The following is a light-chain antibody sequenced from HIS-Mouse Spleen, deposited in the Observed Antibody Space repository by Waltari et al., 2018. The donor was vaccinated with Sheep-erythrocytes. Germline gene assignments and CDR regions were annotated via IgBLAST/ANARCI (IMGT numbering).Light chain of an antibody. Sequence: QSALTQPRSVSGSPGQSVTISCTGTSRDVGGYTYVSWYQQHPGKAPKLMIYDVSKRPSGVPDRFSGSKSGNTASLTISGLQAEDEADYYCSSYTSSSSYVFGTGTKVTVL. J-gene: IGLJ1*01. CDR2: DVS. CDR1: SRDVGGYTY. CDR3: SSYTSSSSYV. V-gene: IGLV2-11*01.